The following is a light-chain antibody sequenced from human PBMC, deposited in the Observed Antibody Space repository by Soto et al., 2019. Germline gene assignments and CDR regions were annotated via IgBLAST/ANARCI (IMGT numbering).Light chain of an antibody. Sequence: QSALAQPPSASGSPGQSVTISCTGSGSDIGAYNFASWYQQHPGKAPKLMIFGVTERPSGVPDRFSGSKSGNTASLTVSGLQADDEAVYYCYSYAGRNIWVFGGGTKLT. CDR3: YSYAGRNIWV. J-gene: IGLJ3*02. V-gene: IGLV2-8*01. CDR2: GVT. CDR1: GSDIGAYNF.